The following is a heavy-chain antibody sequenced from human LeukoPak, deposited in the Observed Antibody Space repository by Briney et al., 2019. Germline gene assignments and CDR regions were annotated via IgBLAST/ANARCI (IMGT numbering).Heavy chain of an antibody. CDR1: GFTFSSYA. Sequence: GRSLRLSCAASGFTFSSYAMHWVRQAPGKGLEWVSAISGSGGSTYYADSVKGRFTISRDNSKNTLYLQMNSLRAEDTAVYYCAKDYCTSSNCYSDYWGQGTLVTVSS. J-gene: IGHJ4*02. D-gene: IGHD2-2*01. CDR2: ISGSGGST. V-gene: IGHV3-23*01. CDR3: AKDYCTSSNCYSDY.